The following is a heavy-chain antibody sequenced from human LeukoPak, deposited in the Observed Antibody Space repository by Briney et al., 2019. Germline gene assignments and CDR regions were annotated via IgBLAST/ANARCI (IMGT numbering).Heavy chain of an antibody. Sequence: SETLSLTCAVSGGSISSYYWSWIRQPAGKGLEWIGRIYTSGSTYYNPSLKSRVTISVDTSKNQFSLKLSSVTAADTAVYYCARLSPPPSSSWSFDYWGQGTLVTVSS. V-gene: IGHV4-4*07. CDR2: IYTSGST. D-gene: IGHD6-13*01. CDR1: GGSISSYY. CDR3: ARLSPPPSSSWSFDY. J-gene: IGHJ4*02.